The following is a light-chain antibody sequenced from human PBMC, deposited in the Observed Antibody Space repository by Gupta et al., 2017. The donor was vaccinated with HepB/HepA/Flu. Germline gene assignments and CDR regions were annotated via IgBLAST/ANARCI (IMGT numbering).Light chain of an antibody. CDR3: HLYGASPRT. V-gene: IGKV3-20*01. CDR1: QSVNNSY. CDR2: GTS. J-gene: IGKJ1*01. Sequence: EIVLTQSPHTLSLPPGERVTLSCRASQSVNNSYLAWYQHKPGQAPRLLIYGTSSRATGIPDRFSGSGSGTDFTLSISRLEPEDFAVYFCHLYGASPRTFGQGTKVEIK.